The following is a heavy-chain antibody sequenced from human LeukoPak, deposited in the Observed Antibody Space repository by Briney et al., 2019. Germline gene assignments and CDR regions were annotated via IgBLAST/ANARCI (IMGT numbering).Heavy chain of an antibody. CDR2: IWDDGSNQ. D-gene: IGHD6-13*01. CDR1: GFAFRRYG. J-gene: IGHJ4*02. CDR3: ARGRGSSWYFDY. Sequence: RGALRLSRAASGFAFRRYGMHWGRQAPGKGLEWVAVIWDDGSNQKYADSVKGRFTISRDKSKNTLYLQMNSLRAEDTAGYYCARGRGSSWYFDYWGQGTLVTVSS. V-gene: IGHV3-33*01.